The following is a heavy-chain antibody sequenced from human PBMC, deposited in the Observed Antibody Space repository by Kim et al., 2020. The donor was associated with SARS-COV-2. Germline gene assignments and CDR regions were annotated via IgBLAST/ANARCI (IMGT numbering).Heavy chain of an antibody. V-gene: IGHV1-18*01. CDR1: GYTFTSYG. CDR2: ISAYNGNT. CDR3: ATEADCSSTSCYDY. J-gene: IGHJ4*02. D-gene: IGHD2-2*01. Sequence: ASVKVSCKASGYTFTSYGISWVRQAPGQGLEWMGWISAYNGNTNYAQKLQGRVTMTTDTSTSTAYMELRSLRSDDTAVYYCATEADCSSTSCYDYWGQGTLVTVSS.